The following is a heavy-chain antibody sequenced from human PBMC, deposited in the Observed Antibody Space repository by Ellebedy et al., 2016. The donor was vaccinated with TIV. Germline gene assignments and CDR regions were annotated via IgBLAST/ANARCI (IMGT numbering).Heavy chain of an antibody. J-gene: IGHJ5*02. CDR1: GGSISSGGYY. CDR2: IYYSGST. CDR3: ARQYYDYVWGSYRYNWFDP. V-gene: IGHV4-61*08. Sequence: SETLSLTCTVSGGSISSGGYYWSWIRQHPGKGLEWIGYIYYSGSTNYNPSLKSRVTISVDTSKNQFSLKLSSVTAADTAVYYCARQYYDYVWGSYRYNWFDPWGQGTLVTVSS. D-gene: IGHD3-16*02.